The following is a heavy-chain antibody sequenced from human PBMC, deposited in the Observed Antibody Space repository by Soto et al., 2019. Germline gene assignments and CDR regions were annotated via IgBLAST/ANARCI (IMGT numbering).Heavy chain of an antibody. J-gene: IGHJ6*02. CDR2: ISYDGSNK. CDR3: AREERSYYYYCYGMDV. CDR1: GFTFSSYA. Sequence: GGSLRLSCAASGFTFSSYAMHWVRQAPGKGLVWVAVISYDGSNKYYADSVKGRFTISRDNSKNTLYLQMNSLRAEDTAVYYCAREERSYYYYCYGMDVWGQGTTVTV. V-gene: IGHV3-30-3*01. D-gene: IGHD1-26*01.